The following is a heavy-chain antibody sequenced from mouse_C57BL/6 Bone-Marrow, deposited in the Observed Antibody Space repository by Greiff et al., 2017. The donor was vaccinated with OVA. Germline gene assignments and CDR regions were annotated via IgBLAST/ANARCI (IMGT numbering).Heavy chain of an antibody. V-gene: IGHV5-17*01. CDR1: GFTFSDYG. CDR3: ARRNYGSTPHYFDY. J-gene: IGHJ2*01. CDR2: ISSGSSTI. D-gene: IGHD1-1*01. Sequence: EVKLVESGGGLVKPGGSLKLSCAASGFTFSDYGMHWVRQAPEKGLEWVAYISSGSSTIYYADTVKGRFTISRDNAKNTLFLQMTSLRSEDTAVYYCARRNYGSTPHYFDYWGQGTTLTVSS.